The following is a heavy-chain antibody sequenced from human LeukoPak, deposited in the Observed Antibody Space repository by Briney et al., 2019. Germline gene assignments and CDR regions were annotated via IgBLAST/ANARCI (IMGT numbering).Heavy chain of an antibody. V-gene: IGHV4-59*01. CDR1: GGSFSSYY. CDR2: IYYSGST. D-gene: IGHD6-13*01. J-gene: IGHJ3*02. Sequence: SETLSLTCAVYGGSFSSYYWSWIRQPPGKGLEWIGYIYYSGSTNYNPSLKSRVTISVDTSKNQFSLKLSSVTAADTAVYYCATQPSSSSWYDGAAFDIWGQGTIVTVSS. CDR3: ATQPSSSSWYDGAAFDI.